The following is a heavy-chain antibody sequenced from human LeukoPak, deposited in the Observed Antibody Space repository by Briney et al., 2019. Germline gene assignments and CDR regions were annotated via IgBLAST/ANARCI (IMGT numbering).Heavy chain of an antibody. J-gene: IGHJ4*02. D-gene: IGHD3-10*01. CDR1: GGSISSYY. CDR2: IYYSGST. CDR3: AAGLWFGELES. V-gene: IGHV4-59*01. Sequence: SETLSLTCTVSGGSISSYYWSWIRQPPGKGLEWIGYIYYSGSTNYNPSLKSRVTISVGTSKNRFSLKLSSVTAADTAVYYCAAGLWFGELESWGQGTLVTVSS.